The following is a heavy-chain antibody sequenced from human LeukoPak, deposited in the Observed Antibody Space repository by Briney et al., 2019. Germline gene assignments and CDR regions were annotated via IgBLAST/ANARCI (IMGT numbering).Heavy chain of an antibody. CDR2: IYYSGCT. J-gene: IGHJ4*02. CDR3: ARHVEAAEKFDY. D-gene: IGHD6-13*01. V-gene: IGHV4-59*08. CDR1: GGSISSYY. Sequence: SETLSLTCTVSGGSISSYYWSWIRQPPGKGLEWIGYIYYSGCTNYNPSLKSRVTISVDTSKNQFSLKLSSVTAADTAVYYCARHVEAAEKFDYWGQGTLVTVSS.